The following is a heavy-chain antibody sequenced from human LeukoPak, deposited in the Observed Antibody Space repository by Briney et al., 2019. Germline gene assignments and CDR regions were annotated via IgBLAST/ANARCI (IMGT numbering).Heavy chain of an antibody. CDR3: AKTTASFLFDS. V-gene: IGHV4-59*12. CDR1: GGSISSYY. D-gene: IGHD1-14*01. Sequence: SETLSLTCTVSGGSISSYYWSWIRQPPGKGLEWIGYIYYSGSTNYNPSLKSRVTISLDRSKNHFSLKLNSVTAADTAVYYCAKTTASFLFDSWGQGTLVTVSS. CDR2: IYYSGST. J-gene: IGHJ4*02.